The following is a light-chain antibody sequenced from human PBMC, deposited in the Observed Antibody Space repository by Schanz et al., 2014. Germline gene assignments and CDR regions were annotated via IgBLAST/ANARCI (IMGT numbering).Light chain of an antibody. J-gene: IGLJ3*02. CDR1: SSDVGSYNL. CDR2: EVS. Sequence: QSALTQPASVSGSPGQSITISCTGTSSDVGSYNLVSWYQQHPGKAPKLMIYEVSQWPSGVSDRFSGSKSGNTASLTVSGLQSEDEGDYYCSSDSTSDTLVFGGGTKLTVL. CDR3: SSDSTSDTLV. V-gene: IGLV2-14*02.